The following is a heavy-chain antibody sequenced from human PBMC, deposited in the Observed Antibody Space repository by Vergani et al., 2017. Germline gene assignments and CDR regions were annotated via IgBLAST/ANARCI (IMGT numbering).Heavy chain of an antibody. Sequence: EVQLVESGGGLVQPGGSLRLSCAASGFTFSSYWMSWVRQAPGKGLEWVANIKQDGSEKYYVDSVKGRFTISRDNAKNSLYLRMNSLRAEDTAVYYCARSYCSGGSCYSGTFDYWGQGTLVTVSS. CDR1: GFTFSSYW. J-gene: IGHJ4*02. CDR3: ARSYCSGGSCYSGTFDY. CDR2: IKQDGSEK. V-gene: IGHV3-7*03. D-gene: IGHD2-15*01.